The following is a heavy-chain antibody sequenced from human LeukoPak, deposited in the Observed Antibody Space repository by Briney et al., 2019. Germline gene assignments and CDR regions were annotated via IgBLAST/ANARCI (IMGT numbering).Heavy chain of an antibody. CDR3: AKDIGGSYGFDY. V-gene: IGHV3-9*01. CDR1: GFTLEDYA. Sequence: TGGPLSPPCPASGFTLEDYAIHWFRKAPGKGLDWVSGISWNSGSIGYADSVKGRFTISRDNAKNSLYLQMNSLRAEDTALYYCAKDIGGSYGFDYWGQGTLVTVSS. CDR2: ISWNSGSI. D-gene: IGHD1-26*01. J-gene: IGHJ4*02.